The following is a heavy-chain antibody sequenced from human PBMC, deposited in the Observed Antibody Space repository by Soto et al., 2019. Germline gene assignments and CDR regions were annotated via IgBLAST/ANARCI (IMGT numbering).Heavy chain of an antibody. CDR1: GYTFTSYA. CDR2: INAGNGNT. V-gene: IGHV1-3*01. CDR3: ARDSGGMDV. J-gene: IGHJ6*02. Sequence: ASVKVSCKASGYTFTSYALHWVRQAPGQRLEWMGWINAGNGNTKYSKKFQGRVTITKDTSASTAYMELSSLRSEDTAVYYCARDSGGMDVWGQGTTVTVSS.